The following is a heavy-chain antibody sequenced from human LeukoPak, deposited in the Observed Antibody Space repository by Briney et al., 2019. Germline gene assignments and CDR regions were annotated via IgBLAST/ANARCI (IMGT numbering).Heavy chain of an antibody. V-gene: IGHV4-39*02. Sequence: KPSETLSLTCTVSGGSISSSTYYWGWIRQPPGKGLEYIGSINYSGSTYYNPSLRSRVTISVDTSKNQFSLHLTSVTPEDTAVYYCARDGGLGLDTLDIWGQGTMVTVSS. D-gene: IGHD3/OR15-3a*01. CDR3: ARDGGLGLDTLDI. J-gene: IGHJ3*02. CDR2: INYSGST. CDR1: GGSISSSTYY.